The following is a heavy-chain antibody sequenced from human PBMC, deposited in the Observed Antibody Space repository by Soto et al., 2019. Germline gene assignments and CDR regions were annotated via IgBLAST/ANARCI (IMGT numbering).Heavy chain of an antibody. Sequence: QVHLVQSGAEVKKPGASVKVSCKGIGYSFTSHYMHWVRQAPGQGLEWMGTIHPGGVNIAYAQKFQGRVTMTKDTSTSTVYMELTRLTSEDTAVYYCASDQSWNDLLWGFDTWGQGTLFTVSS. D-gene: IGHD1-1*01. J-gene: IGHJ5*02. CDR1: GYSFTSHY. CDR2: IHPGGVNI. CDR3: ASDQSWNDLLWGFDT. V-gene: IGHV1-46*03.